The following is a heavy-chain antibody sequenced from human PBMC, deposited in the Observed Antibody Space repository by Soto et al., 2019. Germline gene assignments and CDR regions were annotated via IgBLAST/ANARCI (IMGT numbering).Heavy chain of an antibody. V-gene: IGHV1-2*04. Sequence: ASVKVSCKASGYTFTGSYMHWVRQAPGQGLEWMGWINPNSGGTNYAQKFQGWVTMTRDTSISTAYMELSRLRSDDTAVYYCARGSMIVVGGYYYYGMDVWGQGTTVTVSS. CDR1: GYTFTGSY. J-gene: IGHJ6*02. CDR3: ARGSMIVVGGYYYYGMDV. D-gene: IGHD3-22*01. CDR2: INPNSGGT.